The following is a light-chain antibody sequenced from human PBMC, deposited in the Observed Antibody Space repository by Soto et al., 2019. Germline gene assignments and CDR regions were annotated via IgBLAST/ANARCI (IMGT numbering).Light chain of an antibody. V-gene: IGKV3-20*01. Sequence: EIVLTQSPGTLSLSPGERATLSCRASQSVSSIYLAWYHQKPGQAPRLLIYGASSRATGIPDRFSGSGSGTDFTLTISRLEPEDFAVYYCQQYGSSALTFGGGTKVDIK. J-gene: IGKJ4*01. CDR3: QQYGSSALT. CDR2: GAS. CDR1: QSVSSIY.